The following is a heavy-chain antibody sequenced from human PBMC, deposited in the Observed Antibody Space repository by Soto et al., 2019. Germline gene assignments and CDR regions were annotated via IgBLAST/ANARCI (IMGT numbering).Heavy chain of an antibody. CDR2: IYYSGST. J-gene: IGHJ5*02. CDR3: ATRITVFGLLIPPFDP. D-gene: IGHD3-3*01. V-gene: IGHV4-31*03. Sequence: SETLSLTCTVSGGSISSGCYYWSWIRQHPGKGLEWIGYIYYSGSTHYNPSLKSRVTMSVDTSKNQFSLRLSSVTAADTAIYYCATRITVFGLLIPPFDPWGQGTQVTVSS. CDR1: GGSISSGCYY.